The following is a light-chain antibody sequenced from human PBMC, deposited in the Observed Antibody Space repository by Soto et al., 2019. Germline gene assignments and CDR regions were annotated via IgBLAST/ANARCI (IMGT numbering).Light chain of an antibody. V-gene: IGLV2-18*02. CDR2: EVT. Sequence: QSGLTQPPSVSGSPGQSVAISCTGTSSDLGNYNRVSWYQQPPGTAPKLIIYEVTNRPSGVPDRFSGSKSGDTASLTISGLQAEDEADYFCCSYTTSGTYVFGTGTKLTVL. J-gene: IGLJ1*01. CDR3: CSYTTSGTYV. CDR1: SSDLGNYNR.